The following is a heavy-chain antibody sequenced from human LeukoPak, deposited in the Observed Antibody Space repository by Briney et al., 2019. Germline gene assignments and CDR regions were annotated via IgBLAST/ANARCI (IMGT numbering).Heavy chain of an antibody. CDR3: ARVGSGYDLFDY. CDR2: IYHSGST. V-gene: IGHV4-38-2*01. Sequence: SETLSLTCAVSGYSISSGYYWGWIRQPPGKGLEWIGSIYHSGSTYYNPSLKSRVTISVDTSKNQFSLKLSSVTAADTAVYYRARVGSGYDLFDYWGQGTLVTVSS. CDR1: GYSISSGYY. J-gene: IGHJ4*02. D-gene: IGHD5-12*01.